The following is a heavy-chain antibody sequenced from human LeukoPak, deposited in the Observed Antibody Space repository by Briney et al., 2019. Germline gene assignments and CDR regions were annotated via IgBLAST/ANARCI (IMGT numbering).Heavy chain of an antibody. CDR1: GYTFTNYD. CDR2: MNPNIDNI. J-gene: IGHJ4*02. V-gene: IGHV1-8*01. CDR3: ARGNYDGYYFDS. Sequence: ASVKVSCKASGYTFTNYDINWVRQATGQGLEWMGWMNPNIDNIGYAQKFQGRVTMTMDTSISTAYMELSSLRSEDTAVYYCARGNYDGYYFDSWGQGTLVTVFS. D-gene: IGHD4-23*01.